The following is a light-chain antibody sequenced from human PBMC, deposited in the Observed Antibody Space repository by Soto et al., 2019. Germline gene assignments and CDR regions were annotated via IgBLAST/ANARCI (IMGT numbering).Light chain of an antibody. Sequence: ALTQPAAGSGSPGQSITISCTGTSSDVGGYNYVSWYQQHPGKAPKLMIYDVSNRPSGVSNRFSGSKSGNTASLTISGLQAEDEADYYCSSYTSSSFYVFGTGTKVTVL. J-gene: IGLJ1*01. V-gene: IGLV2-14*01. CDR2: DVS. CDR1: SSDVGGYNY. CDR3: SSYTSSSFYV.